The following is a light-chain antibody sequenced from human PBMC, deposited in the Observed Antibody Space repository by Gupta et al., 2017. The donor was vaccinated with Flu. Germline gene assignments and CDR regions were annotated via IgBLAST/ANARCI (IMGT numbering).Light chain of an antibody. V-gene: IGLV2-14*01. CDR1: SSDVGGYNY. Sequence: ITISCTGTSSDVGGYNYVSWYQQHPGKAPKLMIYEVSNRPSGVSNRFSGSKSGNTASLTISGLQAEDEADYYCSSYASSSTLHVFGTGTKVTVL. CDR2: EVS. J-gene: IGLJ1*01. CDR3: SSYASSSTLHV.